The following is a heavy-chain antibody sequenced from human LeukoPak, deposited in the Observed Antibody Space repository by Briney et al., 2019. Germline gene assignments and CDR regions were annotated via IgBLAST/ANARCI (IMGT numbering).Heavy chain of an antibody. D-gene: IGHD2-15*01. Sequence: SETLSFTCTGSGGSISSYYWIWLRQPPGKGLEWIGYIYYSGSTNSNPSLKSRVTISVDTSKNHFSLKLSSVSAADTAVYYCARGVALPRGWFDPWGQGTMVTVSS. V-gene: IGHV4-59*01. CDR2: IYYSGST. J-gene: IGHJ5*02. CDR3: ARGVALPRGWFDP. CDR1: GGSISSYY.